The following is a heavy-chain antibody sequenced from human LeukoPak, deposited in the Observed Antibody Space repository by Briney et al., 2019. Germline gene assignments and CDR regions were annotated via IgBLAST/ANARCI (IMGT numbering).Heavy chain of an antibody. J-gene: IGHJ4*02. CDR1: GYTFTGYY. CDR2: INPNSGGT. D-gene: IGHD2-2*01. CDR3: AREGYCSGTNCLPDY. V-gene: IGHV1-2*02. Sequence: ASVKVSCKASGYTFTGYYMHWVRQAPGQGLEWMGWINPNSGGTNYAQKLQGRLSMTSDTSTSTVYMQVSSLRSEDTAIYYCAREGYCSGTNCLPDYWGQGTLVTVSS.